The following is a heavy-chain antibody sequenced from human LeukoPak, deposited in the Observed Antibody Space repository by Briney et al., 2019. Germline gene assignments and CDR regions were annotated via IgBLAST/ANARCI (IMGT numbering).Heavy chain of an antibody. CDR3: ARGEVVSSYDY. CDR2: IYYSGST. D-gene: IGHD3-22*01. Sequence: SETLSLTCTVSGGSISSHYWSWIRQPPGKGLEWIGYIYYSGSTNYNPSLKSRVTTSVDTSKNQFSLKLSSVTAADTAVYYCARGEVVSSYDYWGQGTLVTVSS. J-gene: IGHJ4*02. V-gene: IGHV4-59*11. CDR1: GGSISSHY.